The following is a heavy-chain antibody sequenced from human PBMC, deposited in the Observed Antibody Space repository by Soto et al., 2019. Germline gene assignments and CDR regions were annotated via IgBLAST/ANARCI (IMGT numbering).Heavy chain of an antibody. CDR2: ISWDSGNI. J-gene: IGHJ3*02. CDR1: GFTFDYYG. D-gene: IGHD6-19*01. CDR3: AKDRIAGGQWLLLGAFES. Sequence: EVQLVESGGGLVQPGRSLRLSCVASGFTFDYYGMHWVRQAPGKGLEWGSGISWDSGNIGYGDSVKGRFNISRDNAKKSLYLQLNGLTAEDTALYYCAKDRIAGGQWLLLGAFESWGEGTMVTVSS. V-gene: IGHV3-9*01.